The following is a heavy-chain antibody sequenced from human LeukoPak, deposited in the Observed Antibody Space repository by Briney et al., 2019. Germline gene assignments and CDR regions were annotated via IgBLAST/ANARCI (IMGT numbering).Heavy chain of an antibody. D-gene: IGHD6-19*01. J-gene: IGHJ4*02. CDR1: GFTFSSYG. Sequence: GGSLRLSCAASGFTFSSYGMHWVRQAPGKGLEWVAVIWYDGSNKYYADSVKGRFTISRDNSKNTLYLQMNSLRAEDTAVYYCARLSVAGDYFDYWGQGTLVTVSS. V-gene: IGHV3-33*01. CDR3: ARLSVAGDYFDY. CDR2: IWYDGSNK.